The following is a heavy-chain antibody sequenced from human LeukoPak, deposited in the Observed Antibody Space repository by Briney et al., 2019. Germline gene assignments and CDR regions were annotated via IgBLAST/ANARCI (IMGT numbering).Heavy chain of an antibody. V-gene: IGHV3-21*01. CDR1: GFTFSSYN. CDR2: ISTSNSYI. Sequence: GGSLRLSCAASGFTFSSYNMNWVRQAPGKGLEWVSSISTSNSYIYYADLVKGRFTISRDNARNSLYLQMNSLRAEDTAVYYCAYSSGWDVSDYWGQGTLVTVSS. D-gene: IGHD6-19*01. J-gene: IGHJ4*02. CDR3: AYSSGWDVSDY.